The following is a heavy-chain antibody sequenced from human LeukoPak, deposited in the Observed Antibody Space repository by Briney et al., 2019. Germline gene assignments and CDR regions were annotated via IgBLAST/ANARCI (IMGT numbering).Heavy chain of an antibody. V-gene: IGHV1-18*01. CDR2: ISAYNGNT. J-gene: IGHJ4*02. D-gene: IGHD6-19*01. CDR3: ARVDSSGWYSALYYFDY. CDR1: GYTFTSYG. Sequence: ASVKVSCKASGYTFTSYGISWVRQAPGQGLEWMGWISAYNGNTNYAQKLQGRVTMTTDTSTSTAYMELRSLRSDDTAVYYCARVDSSGWYSALYYFDYWGRGTLVTVSS.